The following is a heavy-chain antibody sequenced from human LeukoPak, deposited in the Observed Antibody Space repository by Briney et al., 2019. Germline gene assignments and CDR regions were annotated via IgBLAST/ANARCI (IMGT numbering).Heavy chain of an antibody. D-gene: IGHD3-10*01. CDR1: GFTFSSYS. V-gene: IGHV3-21*01. CDR2: ISSSSSYI. J-gene: IGHJ4*02. CDR3: ARDSGREWFGELFPYYFDY. Sequence: GGSLRLSCAASGFTFSSYSINWVRQAPGKGLEWVSSISSSSSYIYYADSVKGRFTISRDNAKNSLYLQMNSLRAEDTAVYYCARDSGREWFGELFPYYFDYWGQGTLVTVSS.